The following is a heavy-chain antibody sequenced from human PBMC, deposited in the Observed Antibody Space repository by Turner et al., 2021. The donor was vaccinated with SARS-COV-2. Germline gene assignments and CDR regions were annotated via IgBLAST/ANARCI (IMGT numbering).Heavy chain of an antibody. CDR2: IYSGGST. CDR1: GFTVSSNY. Sequence: EVQLVESGGGLIQPGGSLRLSCAASGFTVSSNYMSWVRQAPGKGLEWVSVIYSGGSTYYADSVKGRFTISRDNSKNTLYLQMNSLRAEDTAGDYWARDYGDYYFDYWGQGTLVTVSS. CDR3: ARDYGDYYFDY. J-gene: IGHJ4*02. V-gene: IGHV3-53*01. D-gene: IGHD4-17*01.